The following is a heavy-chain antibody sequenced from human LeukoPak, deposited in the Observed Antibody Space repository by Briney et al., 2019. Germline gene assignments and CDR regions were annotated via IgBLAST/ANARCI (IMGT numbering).Heavy chain of an antibody. V-gene: IGHV4-39*07. J-gene: IGHJ4*02. CDR3: ARDRLRWPKIDY. Sequence: SETLSLTCTVSGGSISSSSYYWGWIRQPPGKGLEWIGSIYYSVTTYYNPSLKSRVTISVDTSKNRFSLKLNSVTAADTAVYYCARDRLRWPKIDYWGQGTLVTVSS. D-gene: IGHD4-23*01. CDR1: GGSISSSSYY. CDR2: IYYSVTT.